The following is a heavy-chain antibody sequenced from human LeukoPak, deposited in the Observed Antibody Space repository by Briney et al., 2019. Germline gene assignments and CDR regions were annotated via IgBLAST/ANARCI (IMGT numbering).Heavy chain of an antibody. CDR2: ISGGGGST. D-gene: IGHD3-16*01. V-gene: IGHV3-23*01. J-gene: IGHJ6*02. CDR1: GITFSNYA. Sequence: SGGSLRLSCAASGITFSNYAMSWVRQAPGKGLEWVSGISGGGGSTYYADSVKGRFTISRDNSKNTLYLQMNSLRAEDTAVYYCAKGALWYYYYGMDVWGQGTTVTVSS. CDR3: AKGALWYYYYGMDV.